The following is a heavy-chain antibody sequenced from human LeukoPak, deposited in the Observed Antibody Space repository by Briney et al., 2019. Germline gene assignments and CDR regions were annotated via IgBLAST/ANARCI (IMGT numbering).Heavy chain of an antibody. Sequence: SETLSLTCAVYDGSFNDYSWTWIRQPPGKGLEWIGEINHSGDTNYNPSLTNRFTLSVDTSKNQFSLTLTSVTAAATDVYYYARQALLGTHYLAYWGQGNRVTVSS. CDR3: ARQALLGTHYLAY. J-gene: IGHJ4*02. V-gene: IGHV4-34*01. D-gene: IGHD7-27*01. CDR2: INHSGDT. CDR1: DGSFNDYS.